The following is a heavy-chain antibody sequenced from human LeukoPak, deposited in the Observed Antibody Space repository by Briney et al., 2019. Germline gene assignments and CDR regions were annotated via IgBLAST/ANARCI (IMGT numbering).Heavy chain of an antibody. J-gene: IGHJ4*02. V-gene: IGHV3-20*04. CDR3: ARVTNYFDSSGYYTTHYFDY. Sequence: PGGSLRLSCAASGFTFDDYGMSWVRQAPGKGLEWVSGINWNGGSTGYADSVKGRFTISRDNAKNSLYLQMNSLRAEDTALYYCARVTNYFDSSGYYTTHYFDYWGQGTLVTISS. D-gene: IGHD3-22*01. CDR1: GFTFDDYG. CDR2: INWNGGST.